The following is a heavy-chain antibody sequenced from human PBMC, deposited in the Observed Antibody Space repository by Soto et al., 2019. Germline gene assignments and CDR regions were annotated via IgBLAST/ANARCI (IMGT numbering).Heavy chain of an antibody. D-gene: IGHD4-17*01. V-gene: IGHV4-59*01. CDR3: TRARYGDHFDS. Sequence: SETLSLTCSVSGDSMTGANWGWFRQSPEKGLEWIGYIDYSGSTNYTPSLRSRITITIDTSSNQFSLNLASVTAADAAVYYYTRARYGDHFDSWGQGTLVTVSS. J-gene: IGHJ4*02. CDR1: GDSMTGAN. CDR2: IDYSGST.